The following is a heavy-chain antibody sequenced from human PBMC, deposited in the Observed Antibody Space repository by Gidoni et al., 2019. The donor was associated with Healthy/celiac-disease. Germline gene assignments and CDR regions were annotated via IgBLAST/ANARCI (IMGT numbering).Heavy chain of an antibody. CDR2: MYYSGST. CDR1: GGSISSYY. CDR3: ARAPSSGSSP. V-gene: IGHV4-59*01. D-gene: IGHD3-22*01. J-gene: IGHJ4*02. Sequence: QVQLQESGPGLVKPSETLSLTCTVSGGSISSYYWSWIRQPPGKGLEWIGYMYYSGSTNYNPSRKNRVTISGDKSKNQFSLKLSAVTAADTAVYYCARAPSSGSSPWGQGTLVTVSS.